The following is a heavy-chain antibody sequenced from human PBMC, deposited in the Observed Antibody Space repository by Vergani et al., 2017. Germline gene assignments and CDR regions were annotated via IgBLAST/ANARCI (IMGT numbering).Heavy chain of an antibody. V-gene: IGHV4-39*07. J-gene: IGHJ4*02. CDR2: VYYSGGT. Sequence: QLQLQESGPGLVKPSETLSLTCSVSGGSISGSIYSWGWIRQPPGKGLEWIGSVYYSGGTYYNPSLKRRVTISVDTSRNQLSLKLSSVTAADTALYYCARDLGIRLRLLDHWGQGTLVTVSS. D-gene: IGHD5-12*01. CDR1: GGSISGSIYS. CDR3: ARDLGIRLRLLDH.